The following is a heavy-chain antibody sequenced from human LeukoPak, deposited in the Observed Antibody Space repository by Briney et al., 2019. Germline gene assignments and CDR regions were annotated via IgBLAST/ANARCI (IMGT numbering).Heavy chain of an antibody. V-gene: IGHV3-48*01. CDR1: GFTFSSYS. CDR3: ARGPSGYHNT. Sequence: GGSLRLSCAASGFTFSSYSMNWVRQAPGKGLEWVSHISSSSSTIYYADSVKGRFTISRDNSKNMLYLQMNSLRAEDTAVYYCARGPSGYHNTGGQGTLVTVSS. J-gene: IGHJ4*02. D-gene: IGHD5-12*01. CDR2: ISSSSSTI.